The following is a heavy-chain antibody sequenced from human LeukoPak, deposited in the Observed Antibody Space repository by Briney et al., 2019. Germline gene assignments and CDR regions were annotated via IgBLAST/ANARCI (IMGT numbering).Heavy chain of an antibody. CDR2: IYYSGST. J-gene: IGHJ5*02. D-gene: IGHD1-7*01. Sequence: ASETLSLTCAVYGGSFSSYYWSWIRQPPGKGLEWIGYIYYSGSTNYNPSLKSRVTISVDTSKNQFSLKLSSVTAADTAVYYCARGGITGTTDNWFDPWGQGTLVTVSS. V-gene: IGHV4-59*01. CDR1: GGSFSSYY. CDR3: ARGGITGTTDNWFDP.